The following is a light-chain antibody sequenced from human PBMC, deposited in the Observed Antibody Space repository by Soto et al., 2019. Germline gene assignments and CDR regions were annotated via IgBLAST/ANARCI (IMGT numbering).Light chain of an antibody. J-gene: IGKJ2*01. CDR1: QSVSSY. CDR3: QQRSNWPLYT. CDR2: DAS. Sequence: EIVLTQSPATLSLSPGERATLSCRASQSVSSYSAWYQQKPGQAPRLLIYDASNRATGIPVRFSGSGSGTDFTLTISSLEPEDFAVYYCQQRSNWPLYTFGQGTKLEIK. V-gene: IGKV3-11*01.